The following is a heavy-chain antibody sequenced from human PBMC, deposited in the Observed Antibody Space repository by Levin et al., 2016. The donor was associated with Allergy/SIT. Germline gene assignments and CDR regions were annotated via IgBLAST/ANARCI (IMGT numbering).Heavy chain of an antibody. CDR1: GFSLNTSGMC. CDR3: ARISNSGSFVYFFDS. D-gene: IGHD3-22*01. CDR2: VDWDDDK. V-gene: IGHV2-70*13. Sequence: SGPTLVKPTQTLTLTCTFSGFSLNTSGMCVGWIRQAPGRALEWLAHVDWDDDKYYSTSLKTRLTISRDTSKKQVVLTLTNVDPVDTATYYCARISNSGSFVYFFDSWGQGTPVTVSS. J-gene: IGHJ4*02.